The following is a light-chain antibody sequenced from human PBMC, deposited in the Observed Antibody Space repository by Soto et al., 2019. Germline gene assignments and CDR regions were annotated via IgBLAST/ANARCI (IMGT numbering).Light chain of an antibody. V-gene: IGLV2-14*03. CDR3: SSYTSSNTYV. Sequence: QSALTQPASVSGSPGQSITISCTGTISDVSGYNFVSWYQQYPGKAPKLMIYDVSNRPSGVSNRFSGSKSGNTASLTISGLQAEDEADYYCSSYTSSNTYVFGDGTKVTVL. CDR2: DVS. J-gene: IGLJ1*01. CDR1: ISDVSGYNF.